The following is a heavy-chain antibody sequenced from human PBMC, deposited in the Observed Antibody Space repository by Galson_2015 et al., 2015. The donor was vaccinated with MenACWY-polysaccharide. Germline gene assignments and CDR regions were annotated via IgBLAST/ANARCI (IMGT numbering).Heavy chain of an antibody. Sequence: QSGAEVKKPGASVRVSCKGSGYTFTRCALTWVRQAPGQGLEWMGWVSTYNGDTKYAQKFQGRVAMTTDTSTSTGYMELRSLRSDDTAVYYCTRVSFYYGLYFDFWGQGTLVTVSS. CDR1: GYTFTRCA. CDR3: TRVSFYYGLYFDF. J-gene: IGHJ4*02. V-gene: IGHV1-18*04. CDR2: VSTYNGDT. D-gene: IGHD3-10*01.